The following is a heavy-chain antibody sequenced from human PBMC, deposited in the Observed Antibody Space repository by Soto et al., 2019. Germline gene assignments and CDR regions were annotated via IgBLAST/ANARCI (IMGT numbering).Heavy chain of an antibody. J-gene: IGHJ4*02. V-gene: IGHV1-3*05. CDR1: GYTFTSYA. CDR3: ARGSGYYYWDDY. Sequence: QVQLVQSGAEEKKPGASVKVSCKDSGYTFTSYAMHWVRQPPGQRLEWMGWINAGNGNTKYSQKFQGRVTITRDTSASTAYMELSSLRSEDTAVYYCARGSGYYYWDDYWGQGTLVTVSS. D-gene: IGHD3-22*01. CDR2: INAGNGNT.